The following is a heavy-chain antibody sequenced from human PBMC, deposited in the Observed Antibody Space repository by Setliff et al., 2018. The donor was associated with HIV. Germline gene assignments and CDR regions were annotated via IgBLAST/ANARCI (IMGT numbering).Heavy chain of an antibody. V-gene: IGHV1-3*01. J-gene: IGHJ3*02. CDR3: ARDKAYYYDSSGSYDAFDI. D-gene: IGHD3-22*01. CDR2: INVGKGDT. Sequence: ASVKVSCKASGYTFTSYTIHWVRQAPGQRLEWMGWINVGKGDTKYSQELQGRITLTTDTYANTAYMELRSLRSDDTAVYYCARDKAYYYDSSGSYDAFDIWGQGTMVTVSS. CDR1: GYTFTSYT.